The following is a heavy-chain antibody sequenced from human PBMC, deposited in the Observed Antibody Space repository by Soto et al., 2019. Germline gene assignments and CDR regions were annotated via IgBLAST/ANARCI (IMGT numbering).Heavy chain of an antibody. CDR1: GFTFSNYA. CDR2: ISYDGRNQ. J-gene: IGHJ6*02. Sequence: QVQLVESGGGVVQPGRSLRLSCAASGFTFSNYAMHWVRQAPGKGLEWVAVISYDGRNQYYTESVEGRITISRDNSKNTTYLQMSSLKPEDTAVYYCAKDMVRGALESPYAMDVWGQGTTVTVSS. D-gene: IGHD3-10*01. V-gene: IGHV3-30*04. CDR3: AKDMVRGALESPYAMDV.